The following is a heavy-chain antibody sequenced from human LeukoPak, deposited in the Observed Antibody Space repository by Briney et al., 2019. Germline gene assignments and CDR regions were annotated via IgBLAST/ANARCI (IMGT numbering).Heavy chain of an antibody. Sequence: GGSRRLSCAASGFILNNYWMGWVRQVPGKGLVWVAHISGDGTTRRYADSVKGRLTISRDNAKNMLYLQINSLRAEDTAVYYCARVGGESPRWFDPWGQGTLVIVSS. V-gene: IGHV3-74*01. CDR2: ISGDGTTR. CDR3: ARVGGESPRWFDP. J-gene: IGHJ5*02. CDR1: GFILNNYW. D-gene: IGHD3-10*01.